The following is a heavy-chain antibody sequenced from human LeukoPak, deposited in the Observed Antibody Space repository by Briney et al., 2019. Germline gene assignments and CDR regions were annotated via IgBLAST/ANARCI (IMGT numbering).Heavy chain of an antibody. D-gene: IGHD2-2*01. J-gene: IGHJ1*01. CDR1: GGSISSYY. CDR2: IYYSGST. CDR3: ARSSSCSSTSCYEFGYFQH. Sequence: SETLSLTCTVSGGSISSYYWSWIRQPPGKGLERIGYIYYSGSTNYNPSFKSRVTISVDTSKNQFSLKLSSVTAADTAVYYCARSSSCSSTSCYEFGYFQHWGQGTLVTVSS. V-gene: IGHV4-59*01.